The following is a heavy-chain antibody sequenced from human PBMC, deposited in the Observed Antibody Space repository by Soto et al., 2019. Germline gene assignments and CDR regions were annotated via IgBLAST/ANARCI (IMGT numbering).Heavy chain of an antibody. D-gene: IGHD3-10*01. CDR2: ISYDGSKK. CDR3: ARDPGSYFDY. Sequence: QVQLVESGGGVVQPGRSPRLSCAASGFTFSSYAMHWVRQAPGKGLEWVAVISYDGSKKYYADSVKGRYTISRDKSKNTLDLQMNSLRAEDTAVYYCARDPGSYFDYWSQGTLVTVSS. V-gene: IGHV3-30-3*01. CDR1: GFTFSSYA. J-gene: IGHJ4*02.